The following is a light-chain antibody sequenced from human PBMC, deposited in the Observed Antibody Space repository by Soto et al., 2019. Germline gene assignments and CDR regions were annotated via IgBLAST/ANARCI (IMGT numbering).Light chain of an antibody. J-gene: IGKJ5*01. Sequence: EIVMTQSPVTLSVSLGERATLSCRASQSVRSDLAWYQQTPGQAPRLLIYGASNRATVVPARFSGSGSVTEFTLTIISLQSEDFAVYYCQQYNNWPPIAFGQGTRLEIK. CDR1: QSVRSD. CDR3: QQYNNWPPIA. CDR2: GAS. V-gene: IGKV3-15*01.